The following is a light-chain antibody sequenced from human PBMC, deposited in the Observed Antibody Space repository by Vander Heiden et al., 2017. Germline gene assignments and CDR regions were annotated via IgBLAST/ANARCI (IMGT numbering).Light chain of an antibody. CDR1: KLGDKY. CDR3: QAWDSSIVV. J-gene: IGLJ2*01. CDR2: QDS. Sequence: SSELTHPPSVSVSPGQTASITCSGDKLGDKYACWYKQKPGQAPVMVIYQDSKRPSGIPERFSGSNSGNTATLTISGTQAMDEADYYCQAWDSSIVVFGGGTKLTVL. V-gene: IGLV3-1*01.